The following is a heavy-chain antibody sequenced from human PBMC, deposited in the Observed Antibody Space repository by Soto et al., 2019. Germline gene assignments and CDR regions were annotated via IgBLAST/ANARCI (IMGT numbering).Heavy chain of an antibody. CDR2: INPNSGGT. D-gene: IGHD6-13*01. J-gene: IGHJ6*02. Sequence: ASVNVSCKASGYTFTGYYMHWVRHAPGQGLEWMGWINPNSGGTNYAQKFQGRVTMTRDTSISTAYMELSRLRSDDTAVYYCAREPHSSWRSYYYYGMDVWGQGTTVIVSS. CDR3: AREPHSSWRSYYYYGMDV. CDR1: GYTFTGYY. V-gene: IGHV1-2*02.